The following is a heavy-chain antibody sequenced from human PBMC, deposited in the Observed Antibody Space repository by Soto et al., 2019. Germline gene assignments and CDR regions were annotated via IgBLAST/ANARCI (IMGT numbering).Heavy chain of an antibody. D-gene: IGHD5-12*01. CDR2: ISSSGSYI. V-gene: IGHV3-21*01. CDR1: GFTFSSYS. Sequence: EVQLVESGGGLVKPGGSLRLSCAASGFTFSSYSMNWVRQAPGKGLEWVSSISSSGSYIYYADSVKGRFTISRDNAKNSLDLQMNSLRAEDTAVYYCARDRRDGYNFDYWGQGTLVTVSS. J-gene: IGHJ4*02. CDR3: ARDRRDGYNFDY.